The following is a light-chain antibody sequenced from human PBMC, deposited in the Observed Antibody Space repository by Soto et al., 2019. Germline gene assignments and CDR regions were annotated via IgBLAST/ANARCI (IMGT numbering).Light chain of an antibody. CDR2: EVT. CDR3: TSYAVSNSHV. V-gene: IGLV2-8*01. CDR1: SSDVGSYNF. J-gene: IGLJ1*01. Sequence: QSALTQPPSASGSPGQSVTISCTGTSSDVGSYNFVSWYQQYPGKAPKLLIYEVTERPSGVPDRFSGSKSGNTASLTVSGLQAEDEADYYCTSYAVSNSHVFGTGTKVTVL.